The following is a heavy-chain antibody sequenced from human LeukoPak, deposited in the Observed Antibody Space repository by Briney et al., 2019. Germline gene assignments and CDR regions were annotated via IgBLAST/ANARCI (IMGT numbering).Heavy chain of an antibody. V-gene: IGHV1-8*01. Sequence: GASVKVSCKASGYTFTNYDIHWVRQATGQGLEWVGWMSPNSGNTGYVQKFQGRVTMTRNTSISTAYMELSSLRSEDTAVYYCARVVSGTYNWFDPWGQGTLVTVSS. D-gene: IGHD1-20*01. CDR1: GYTFTNYD. J-gene: IGHJ5*02. CDR3: ARVVSGTYNWFDP. CDR2: MSPNSGNT.